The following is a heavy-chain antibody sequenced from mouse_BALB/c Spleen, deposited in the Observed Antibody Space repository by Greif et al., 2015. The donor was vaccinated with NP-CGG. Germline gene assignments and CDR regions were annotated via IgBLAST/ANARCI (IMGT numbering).Heavy chain of an antibody. CDR2: IDPSDSYT. CDR1: GYTFTSYW. J-gene: IGHJ2*01. D-gene: IGHD1-1*01. Sequence: VQLQESGAELVKPGASVKMSCKASGYTFTSYWMHWVKQRPGQGLEWIGVIDPSDSYTSYNQRFKGKATLTVDTSSSTVYMQLSSLTSEDSAVYYCTTYYYGTSYYFDYWGQGTTLTVSS. CDR3: TTYYYGTSYYFDY. V-gene: IGHV1S127*01.